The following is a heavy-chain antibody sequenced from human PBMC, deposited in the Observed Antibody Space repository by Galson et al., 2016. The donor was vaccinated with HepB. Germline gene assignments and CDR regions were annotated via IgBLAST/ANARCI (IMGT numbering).Heavy chain of an antibody. D-gene: IGHD3-3*01. Sequence: ETLSLTCFVSGGSITSSSQFWGWIRQAPGKGLEWIGTIDYSGSAHYNPHLRSRVTISVDMSKNQFSLKLMSVTAADTAVYYCERRPGDAFWSGPFHFDFWGQGT. CDR2: IDYSGSA. V-gene: IGHV4-39*01. CDR1: GGSITSSSQF. J-gene: IGHJ4*02. CDR3: ERRPGDAFWSGPFHFDF.